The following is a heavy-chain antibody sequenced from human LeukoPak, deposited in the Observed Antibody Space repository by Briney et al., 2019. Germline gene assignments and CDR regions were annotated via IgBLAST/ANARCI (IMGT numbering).Heavy chain of an antibody. J-gene: IGHJ4*02. CDR1: GGSISSYY. Sequence: PSETLSLTCTVSGGSISSYYWSWIRQPPGKGLEWIGYIYYTGSTNYNPSLKSRVTISLDTSKNQFSLKLTSVTAADTALYYYARGTVGAPDFWGQGTLVTVSS. CDR3: ARGTVGAPDF. CDR2: IYYTGST. V-gene: IGHV4-59*01. D-gene: IGHD4-23*01.